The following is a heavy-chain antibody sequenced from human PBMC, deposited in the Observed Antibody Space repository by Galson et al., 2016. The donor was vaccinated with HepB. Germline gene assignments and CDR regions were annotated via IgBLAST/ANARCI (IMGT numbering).Heavy chain of an antibody. D-gene: IGHD2-15*01. J-gene: IGHJ4*02. Sequence: LSLTCGVSGASIKNNNWWSWVRQSPGQGLEWIGGIYRSGGTNYKPSLKSRVTMSIDKSKNQFSLRLNSVTAADTAVYYCARGQEDQDGYDFWGQGTLVTVSS. V-gene: IGHV4-4*02. CDR1: GASIKNNNW. CDR3: ARGQEDQDGYDF. CDR2: IYRSGGT.